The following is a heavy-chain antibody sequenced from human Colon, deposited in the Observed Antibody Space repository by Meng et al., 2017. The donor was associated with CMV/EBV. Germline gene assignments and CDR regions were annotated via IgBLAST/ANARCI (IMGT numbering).Heavy chain of an antibody. CDR2: INPRGENT. CDR1: GYSFPSYY. CDR3: AREKGIVGASHYYFDP. J-gene: IGHJ4*02. Sequence: ASVKVSCKTSGYSFPSYYVHWVRQAPGQGLEWMGVINPRGENTGYAQQFEGRVTMTRDTSTSTVYLELSSLTSDDPAVYYRAREKGIVGASHYYFDPWGQGTLVTVSS. V-gene: IGHV1-46*01. D-gene: IGHD1-26*01.